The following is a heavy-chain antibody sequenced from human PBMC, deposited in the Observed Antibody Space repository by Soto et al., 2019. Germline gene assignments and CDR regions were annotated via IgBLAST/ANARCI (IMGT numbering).Heavy chain of an antibody. Sequence: AESLKISCKGSGYRLTRYSLSWVRQMPGKVLEWMGIIFRGDSETSYSPSFQGPVTISSDKSISTAYLQWSSLKASDTAMYYCARLTIFGVVMGSDAFDIWGQGTMVTVSS. CDR3: ARLTIFGVVMGSDAFDI. CDR2: IFRGDSET. V-gene: IGHV5-51*01. D-gene: IGHD3-3*01. J-gene: IGHJ3*02. CDR1: GYRLTRYS.